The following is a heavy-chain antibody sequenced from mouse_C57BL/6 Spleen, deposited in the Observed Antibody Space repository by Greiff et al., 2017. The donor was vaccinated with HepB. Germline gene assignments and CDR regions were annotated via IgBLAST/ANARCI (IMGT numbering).Heavy chain of an antibody. V-gene: IGHV1-81*01. CDR3: ARGVYYGNYWYFDV. D-gene: IGHD2-1*01. CDR1: GYTFTSYG. J-gene: IGHJ1*03. Sequence: QVQLQQSGAELARPGASVKLSCKASGYTFTSYGISWVKQRTGQGLEWIGEIYPRSGNTYYNEKFKGKATLTADKSSSTAYMELRSLTSEDSAVYFYARGVYYGNYWYFDVWGTGTTVTVSS. CDR2: IYPRSGNT.